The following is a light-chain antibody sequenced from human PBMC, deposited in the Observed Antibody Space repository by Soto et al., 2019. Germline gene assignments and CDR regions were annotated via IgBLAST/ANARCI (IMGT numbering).Light chain of an antibody. V-gene: IGKV3D-20*01. Sequence: EIVLTQSPATLSLSPGERATLSCGASQSVSGTYLAWYQQKFGLAPRLLIYDASTRATGIPVRFSGSGSGTDFTLTISRLEPEDSAVYYCQQYGTSPWTFGQGTKVEIK. CDR3: QQYGTSPWT. CDR1: QSVSGTY. J-gene: IGKJ1*01. CDR2: DAS.